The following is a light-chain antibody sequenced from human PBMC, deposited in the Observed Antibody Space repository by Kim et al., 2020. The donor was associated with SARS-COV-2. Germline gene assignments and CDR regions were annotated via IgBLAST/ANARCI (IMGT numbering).Light chain of an antibody. CDR3: TSRDSNDNVV. J-gene: IGLJ2*01. CDR2: GKT. V-gene: IGLV3-19*01. Sequence: VPLGQAVIITFQVDSLRSYYATCYQHKPAQAPILVFYGKTNRPPGIPDRFSGSSSGNTASLTITGPQAGDEADYYCTSRDSNDNVVFGGVTQLTVL. CDR1: SLRSYY.